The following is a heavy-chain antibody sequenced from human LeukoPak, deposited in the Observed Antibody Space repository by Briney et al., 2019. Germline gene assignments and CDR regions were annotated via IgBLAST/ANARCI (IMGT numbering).Heavy chain of an antibody. J-gene: IGHJ6*03. D-gene: IGHD1-14*01. CDR2: IYHSGST. CDR1: NDSIRSGGYH. V-gene: IGHV4-30-2*01. Sequence: SETLSLTCTVSNDSIRSGGYHWSWIRQPPGKDLEWIGYIYHSGSTYYNPSLKSRVTISVDRSKNQFSLNLSSVTAADTAVYYCARVGEPRWNNFYYYYMDVWGKGTTVTVSS. CDR3: ARVGEPRWNNFYYYYMDV.